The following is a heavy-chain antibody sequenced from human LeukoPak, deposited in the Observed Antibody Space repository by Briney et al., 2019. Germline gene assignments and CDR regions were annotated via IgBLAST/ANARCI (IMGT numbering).Heavy chain of an antibody. J-gene: IGHJ5*02. V-gene: IGHV1-8*01. CDR3: ARVRTTYDFWSGCSSWFDP. Sequence: ASVKVSCKASGYTFTSYDINWVRQATGQGLEWMGWMNPNSGNTGYAQKFQGRVTMTRNTSISTAYMELSSLRSEDTAVYYCARVRTTYDFWSGCSSWFDPWGQGTLVIVSS. CDR2: MNPNSGNT. CDR1: GYTFTSYD. D-gene: IGHD3-3*01.